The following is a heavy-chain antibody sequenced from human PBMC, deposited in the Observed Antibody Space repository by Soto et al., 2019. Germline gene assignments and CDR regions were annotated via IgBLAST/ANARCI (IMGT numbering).Heavy chain of an antibody. CDR1: GGSISSGNYY. Sequence: QVQLQESGPGLVKPSQTLSLTCTVSGGSISSGNYYWSWIRQPPGKGLEWIGFISYSGTTHYSASLRSRVSISVDTSKNQCSLDRSSVTAADTAVYYCATMGTPVTGLYYFDYWGQGTLVTVSS. CDR3: ATMGTPVTGLYYFDY. J-gene: IGHJ4*02. D-gene: IGHD4-17*01. CDR2: ISYSGTT. V-gene: IGHV4-30-4*01.